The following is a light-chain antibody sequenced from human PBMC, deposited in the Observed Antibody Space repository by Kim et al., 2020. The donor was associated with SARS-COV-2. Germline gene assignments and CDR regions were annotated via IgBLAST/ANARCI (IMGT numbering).Light chain of an antibody. V-gene: IGLV3-21*04. CDR2: YDS. CDR3: QVWDSSSDHLV. Sequence: SYELTQPPSVSVAPGKTARITCGVNNIGSKTVHWYQQKPGQAPVLVIYYDSERHSGIPERFSGSNSGNTATLTISRVEAGDEADYYCQVWDSSSDHLVFG. J-gene: IGLJ2*01. CDR1: NIGSKT.